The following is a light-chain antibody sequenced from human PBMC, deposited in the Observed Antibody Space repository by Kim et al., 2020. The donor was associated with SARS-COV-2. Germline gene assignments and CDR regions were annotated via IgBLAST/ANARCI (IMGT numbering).Light chain of an antibody. J-gene: IGKJ1*01. CDR2: KAS. Sequence: DIQMTQSPSTLSASVGDRLTITCRASQNINTWLAWYQQKPGKAPKLLIYKASTLESGVPSRFTGSGSGTEFTLTISSLQADDFATYYCQQYSSYSPLTFGQGTKVDIK. V-gene: IGKV1-5*03. CDR3: QQYSSYSPLT. CDR1: QNINTW.